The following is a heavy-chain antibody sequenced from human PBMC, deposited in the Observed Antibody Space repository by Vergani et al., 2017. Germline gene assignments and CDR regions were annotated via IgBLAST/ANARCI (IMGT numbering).Heavy chain of an antibody. CDR1: GYSFTSYW. CDR2: IYPGDSDT. D-gene: IGHD5-12*01. V-gene: IGHV5-51*01. Sequence: EVQLVQSVAEVKKPGESLKISCTGSGYSFTSYWIGWVRQMPGKCLEWMGIIYPGDSDTRYSSSFQVQVTISADNSISNAYLQWSILKASDNDMYYGARLAGYGLDVGYYMEVWGRGTTVIV. CDR3: ARLAGYGLDVGYYMEV. J-gene: IGHJ6*03.